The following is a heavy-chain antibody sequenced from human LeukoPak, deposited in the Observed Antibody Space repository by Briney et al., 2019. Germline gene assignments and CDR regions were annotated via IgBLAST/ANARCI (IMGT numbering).Heavy chain of an antibody. Sequence: PGGSLRLSCAAAGFTFNDYAMDWVRQAAGKGLEWVTLISYDGYDKSYADSVRGRFTISRDNSRNTLYLQMDSLRSEDTAVYYCARDFFPIVDSTWYEIGYWGQGTLVTVSS. V-gene: IGHV3-30-3*01. CDR3: ARDFFPIVDSTWYEIGY. J-gene: IGHJ4*02. D-gene: IGHD2-21*01. CDR1: GFTFNDYA. CDR2: ISYDGYDK.